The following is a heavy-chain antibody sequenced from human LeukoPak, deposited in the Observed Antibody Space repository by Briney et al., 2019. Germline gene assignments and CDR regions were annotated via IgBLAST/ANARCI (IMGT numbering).Heavy chain of an antibody. CDR3: TRGAGWLIDY. CDR2: FHNSGTS. CDR1: DDSISDYY. Sequence: SETLSLTCTASDDSISDYYRGWIRQPPGKGLEWIGYFHNSGTSTYNPSLKSRVTISADTSKNQFSLKLNSLTTADTAVYYCTRGAGWLIDYWGQGILVTVSS. J-gene: IGHJ4*02. V-gene: IGHV4-59*01. D-gene: IGHD3-16*01.